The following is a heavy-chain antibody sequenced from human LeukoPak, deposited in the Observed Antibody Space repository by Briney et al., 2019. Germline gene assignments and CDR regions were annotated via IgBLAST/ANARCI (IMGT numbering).Heavy chain of an antibody. CDR2: ISKAGTTI. CDR3: STDPRLLRH. Sequence: PGGSLRLSCAASGFTFSGYGMNWVRQAPGKGLEWVSYISKAGTTIYYADSVRGRFTISRDNAKNSLYLQMTSLGAEDTAVYYCSTDPRLLRHWAQGTLVTVSS. D-gene: IGHD3-10*01. CDR1: GFTFSGYG. V-gene: IGHV3-48*03. J-gene: IGHJ4*02.